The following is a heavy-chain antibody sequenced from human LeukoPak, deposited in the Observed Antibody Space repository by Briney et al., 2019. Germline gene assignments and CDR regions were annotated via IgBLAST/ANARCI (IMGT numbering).Heavy chain of an antibody. CDR2: VYTSGST. CDR1: DGSISGGY. Sequence: PSETLSLTCTVSDGSISGGYGSWIRQPPGRGLEGLGYVYTSGSTNYNPSLKSRVTISVDTSKSQFALKLSSVTAADTAVYYCAKSYFDYSTYYSYYFNLWGQGALVTVSS. D-gene: IGHD4-11*01. CDR3: AKSYFDYSTYYSYYFNL. J-gene: IGHJ4*02. V-gene: IGHV4-4*09.